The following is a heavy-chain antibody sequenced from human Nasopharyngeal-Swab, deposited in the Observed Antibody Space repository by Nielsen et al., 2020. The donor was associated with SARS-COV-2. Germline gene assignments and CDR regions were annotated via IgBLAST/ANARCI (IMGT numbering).Heavy chain of an antibody. Sequence: GGSLRLSCAASGFTVSSYGMHWVRQAPGKGLEWVAVIWYDGSNKYYADSVKGRFTISRDNSKNTLYLQMNSLRAEDTAVYYCARDPDQYYDFWSGPLDVWGQGTTVTVSS. V-gene: IGHV3-33*08. CDR3: ARDPDQYYDFWSGPLDV. J-gene: IGHJ6*02. CDR1: GFTVSSYG. D-gene: IGHD3-3*01. CDR2: IWYDGSNK.